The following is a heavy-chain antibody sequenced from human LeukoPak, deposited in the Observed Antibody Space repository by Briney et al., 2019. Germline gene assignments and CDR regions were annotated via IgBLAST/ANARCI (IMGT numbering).Heavy chain of an antibody. V-gene: IGHV5-51*01. D-gene: IGHD3-22*01. CDR3: ARHPITRYYDSSGDSAAGPDY. CDR2: INPGDSDT. J-gene: IGHJ4*02. Sequence: GESLKISCKGSGYSFATYWIGWVRQMPGKGLEWMGIINPGDSDTRYSPSFQGQVTISAAKSIYTAYLQWSSLKASDTAMYYCARHPITRYYDSSGDSAAGPDYWGKGTLVTVSS. CDR1: GYSFATYW.